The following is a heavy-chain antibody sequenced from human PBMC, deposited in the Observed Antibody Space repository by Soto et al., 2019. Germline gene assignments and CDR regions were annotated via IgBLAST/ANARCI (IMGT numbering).Heavy chain of an antibody. V-gene: IGHV3-11*01. D-gene: IGHD3-3*01. Sequence: QVQLVESGGDLVKRGGSLRLSCAASGYTFSDYYMSWIRQAPGKGLEWISYIDTSSTTIYYADSVKGRFTISRDNAKNSLYLEMNSLRDEDTAVYYCASHYDMWRGYLSPVDYWGQGTLVTVSS. CDR2: IDTSSTTI. CDR1: GYTFSDYY. CDR3: ASHYDMWRGYLSPVDY. J-gene: IGHJ4*02.